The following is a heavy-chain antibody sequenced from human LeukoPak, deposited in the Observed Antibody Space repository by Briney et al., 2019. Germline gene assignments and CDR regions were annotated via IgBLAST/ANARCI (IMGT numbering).Heavy chain of an antibody. CDR1: GGSTSSYY. J-gene: IGHJ4*02. D-gene: IGHD6-19*01. CDR2: IYYSGST. CDR3: ARGSGWSGFDY. V-gene: IGHV4-59*01. Sequence: SETLSLTCTVSGGSTSSYYWSWIRQPPGNGLEWIWYIYYSGSTNDNPSLKSRVTISVDTSKNQFSLKLSSVTAADTAVYYCARGSGWSGFDYWGQGTLVTVSS.